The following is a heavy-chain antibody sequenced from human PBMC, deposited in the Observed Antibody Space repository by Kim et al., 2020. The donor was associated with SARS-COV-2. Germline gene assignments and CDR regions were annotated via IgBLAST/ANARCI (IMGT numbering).Heavy chain of an antibody. V-gene: IGHV4-39*02. CDR1: GGSISSSSYY. J-gene: IGHJ3*02. Sequence: SETLSLTCTVSGGSISSSSYYWGWIRQPPGKGLEWIGSIYYSGSTYYNPSLKSRVTISVDTSKNQFSLKLSSVTAADTAVYYCAREYYYDWQLDAFDIWGQGTMVTVSS. CDR2: IYYSGST. D-gene: IGHD3-22*01. CDR3: AREYYYDWQLDAFDI.